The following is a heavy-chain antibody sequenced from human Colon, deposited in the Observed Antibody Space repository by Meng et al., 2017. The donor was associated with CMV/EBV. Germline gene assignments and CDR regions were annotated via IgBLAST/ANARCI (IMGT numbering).Heavy chain of an antibody. CDR1: GFSFNRHA. CDR2: ISYDGTHK. J-gene: IGHJ4*02. CDR3: ARDSGTGSYVFHFDH. Sequence: GGSLRLSCSASGFSFNRHALHWVRQGPGKGLEWVAMISYDGTHKAFTASVKGRFTISRDNSRDTVYLQMNNLRPEDAATYFCARDSGTGSYVFHFDHWGLGAQVPSPQ. D-gene: IGHD3-10*01. V-gene: IGHV3-30-3*01.